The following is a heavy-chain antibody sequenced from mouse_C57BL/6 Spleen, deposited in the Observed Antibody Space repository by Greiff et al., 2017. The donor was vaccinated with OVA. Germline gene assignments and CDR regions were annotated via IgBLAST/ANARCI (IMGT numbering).Heavy chain of an antibody. V-gene: IGHV1-84*01. Sequence: VQLQQSGPELVKPGASVKISCKASGYTFTDYYINWVKQRPGQGLEWIGRIYPGSGNTKSNEKFQGKATLTVDTSSSTAYMQLSSLTSEDSAVYFCAIWSSGLLLFAYWGQGTLVTVSA. J-gene: IGHJ3*01. CDR3: AIWSSGLLLFAY. D-gene: IGHD3-2*02. CDR1: GYTFTDYY. CDR2: IYPGSGNT.